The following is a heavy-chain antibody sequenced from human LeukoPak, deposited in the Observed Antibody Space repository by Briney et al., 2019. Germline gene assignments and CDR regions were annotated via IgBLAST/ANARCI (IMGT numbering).Heavy chain of an antibody. D-gene: IGHD3-10*01. CDR1: GHSISSGYY. Sequence: SETLSLTCAVSGHSISSGYYWGWIRQPPGKGLEWIGSIYHSGSTYYNPSLKSRVTISVDTSKNQFSLKLSSVTAADSAVYYCARGGGDNWFDPWGQGTLVTVSS. J-gene: IGHJ5*02. CDR2: IYHSGST. V-gene: IGHV4-38-2*01. CDR3: ARGGGDNWFDP.